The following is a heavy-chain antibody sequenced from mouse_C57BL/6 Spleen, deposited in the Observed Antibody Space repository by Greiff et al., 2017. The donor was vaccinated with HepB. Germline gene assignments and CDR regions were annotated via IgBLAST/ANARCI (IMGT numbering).Heavy chain of an antibody. CDR3: GRWEDDEVYAMGY. V-gene: IGHV1-78*01. Sequence: VQLQQSDAELVKPGASVKISCKVSGYTFTDHTIHWMKQRPEQGLEWTGYIYPRDGSTKYNEKFKGKATLTADKSSSTAYMQLNSLTSEDSAVYYCGRWEDDEVYAMGYWGQGTSVTVSS. D-gene: IGHD2-12*01. CDR1: GYTFTDHT. J-gene: IGHJ4*01. CDR2: IYPRDGST.